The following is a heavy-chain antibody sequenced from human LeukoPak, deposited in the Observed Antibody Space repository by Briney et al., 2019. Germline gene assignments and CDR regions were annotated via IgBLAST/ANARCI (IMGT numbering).Heavy chain of an antibody. CDR3: AKKDPGPQAGLDY. V-gene: IGHV3-30*02. CDR2: IRYDGSNK. CDR1: GFTFSSYG. J-gene: IGHJ4*02. D-gene: IGHD6-19*01. Sequence: PGGSLRLSCAASGFTFSSYGMHWVRQAPGKGLEWVAFIRYDGSNKYYADSVKGRFTISRDNSKNTLYLQMNSLRAEDTAVYYCAKKDPGPQAGLDYWGQGTLVTVSS.